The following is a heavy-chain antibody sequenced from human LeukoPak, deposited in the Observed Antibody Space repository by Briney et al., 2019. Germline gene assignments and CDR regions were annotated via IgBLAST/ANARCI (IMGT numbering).Heavy chain of an antibody. CDR2: MNPNSGNT. CDR3: GTHFDLLGGYGF. J-gene: IGHJ4*02. D-gene: IGHD3-3*01. Sequence: GASVKVSCMASGYTFTSYDINWVRQATGHGREWMGWMNPNSGNTGYAQKFQRRVTITRNTSISTAYRELSSLRSEDKAVYYCGTHFDLLGGYGFWGQGTLVSVSS. V-gene: IGHV1-8*03. CDR1: GYTFTSYD.